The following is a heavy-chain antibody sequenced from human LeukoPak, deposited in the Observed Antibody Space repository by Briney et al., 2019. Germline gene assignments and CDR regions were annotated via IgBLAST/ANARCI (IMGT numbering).Heavy chain of an antibody. Sequence: PSETLSLTCTVSGGSISSYYWSWIRQPPGKRLEWIGHIYYSGSTNYNPSLKSRVTISVDTSKNQFSLKLSSVTAADTAVYYCARASAHRGIAVAGVYWYFDLWGRGTLVTVSS. J-gene: IGHJ2*01. CDR2: IYYSGST. V-gene: IGHV4-59*01. D-gene: IGHD6-19*01. CDR3: ARASAHRGIAVAGVYWYFDL. CDR1: GGSISSYY.